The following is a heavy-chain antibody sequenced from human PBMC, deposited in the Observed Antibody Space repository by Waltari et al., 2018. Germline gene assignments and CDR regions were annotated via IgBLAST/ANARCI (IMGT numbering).Heavy chain of an antibody. CDR1: GYTFTDYY. CDR2: INPKDDST. Sequence: QVQLVQSGAEVKKPGASVKVSCKASGYTFTDYYMHWVRQAPGQGLEWMGRINPKDDSTRYAQKFQGRVTMTRDTSTSTVYMELSSLRSEDTAVYYWASGPAVDYWGQGTLVTVSS. J-gene: IGHJ4*02. V-gene: IGHV1-46*01. CDR3: ASGPAVDY.